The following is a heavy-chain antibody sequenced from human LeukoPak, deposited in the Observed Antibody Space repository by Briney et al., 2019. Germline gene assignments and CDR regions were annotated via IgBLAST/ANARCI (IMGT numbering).Heavy chain of an antibody. CDR3: ANMAAAGPDAFDS. D-gene: IGHD6-13*01. CDR1: GDSVSSNSAA. Sequence: SQTLSLTCGISGDSVSSNSAAWNWIRQSPSRGLEWLGRTYYRSKWRNDYAVSLKSRITINADTSKNQFSLQLNSVTPEDTAMYYCANMAAAGPDAFDSWGQGTMVTVSS. J-gene: IGHJ3*02. CDR2: TYYRSKWRN. V-gene: IGHV6-1*01.